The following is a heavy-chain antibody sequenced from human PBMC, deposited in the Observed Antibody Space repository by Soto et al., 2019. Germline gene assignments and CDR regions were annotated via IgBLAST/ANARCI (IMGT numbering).Heavy chain of an antibody. D-gene: IGHD1-1*01. CDR1: GYAFTTYG. CDR2: ISAHNGNT. J-gene: IGHJ4*02. V-gene: IGHV1-18*01. Sequence: QVHLVQSGAEVKKPGASVKVSCQGSGYAFTTYGITWVRQAPGQGLEWMGWISAHNGNTNYAQKLQGRVTVTRDTSTSIEHMELRSLRYDDTAVYYCARGRYGDYWGQGALVTVSS. CDR3: ARGRYGDY.